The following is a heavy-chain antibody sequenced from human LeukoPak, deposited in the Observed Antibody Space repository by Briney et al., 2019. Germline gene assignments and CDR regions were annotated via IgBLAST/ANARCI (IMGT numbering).Heavy chain of an antibody. CDR2: MSPKSGNT. D-gene: IGHD3-9*01. J-gene: IGHJ6*02. CDR3: ARGHANYDTLAGYSIYAMDV. CDR1: GYTFTSYD. V-gene: IGHV1-8*01. Sequence: GASVKVSCKVSGYTFTSYDINWVRQATGQGLEWMGWMSPKSGNTGYAQKFQGRVTMTSYTSISTAYMELSSLGSEDTAVYYCARGHANYDTLAGYSIYAMDVWSQGITVTVSS.